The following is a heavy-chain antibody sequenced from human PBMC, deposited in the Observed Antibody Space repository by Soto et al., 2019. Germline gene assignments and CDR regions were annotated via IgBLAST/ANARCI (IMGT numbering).Heavy chain of an antibody. CDR1: GFTFSSYS. D-gene: IGHD2-15*01. CDR2: ISSSSSYI. Sequence: EVQLVESGGGLVKPGGSLRLSCAASGFTFSSYSMNWVRQAPGKGLEWVSSISSSSSYIYYADSVKCRFTISRDNAKNSLYLQMNSLRAEDTAVYYCATLVGCSGGSCYGDYYFDYWGQGTLVTVSS. V-gene: IGHV3-21*01. CDR3: ATLVGCSGGSCYGDYYFDY. J-gene: IGHJ4*02.